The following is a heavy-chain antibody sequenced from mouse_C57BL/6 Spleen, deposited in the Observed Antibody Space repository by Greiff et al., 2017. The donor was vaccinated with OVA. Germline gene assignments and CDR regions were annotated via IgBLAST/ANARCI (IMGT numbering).Heavy chain of an antibody. V-gene: IGHV1-52*01. Sequence: QVQLQQPGAELVRPGSSVKLSCKASGYTFTSYWMHWVKQRPIQSLEWIGNIDPSDSETHYNQKFKDKATLTVDKSSSTAYMQLSSLTSEDSAVYYCARSNYYGSSYSWFAYWGQGTLVTVSA. CDR2: IDPSDSET. D-gene: IGHD1-1*01. CDR1: GYTFTSYW. CDR3: ARSNYYGSSYSWFAY. J-gene: IGHJ3*01.